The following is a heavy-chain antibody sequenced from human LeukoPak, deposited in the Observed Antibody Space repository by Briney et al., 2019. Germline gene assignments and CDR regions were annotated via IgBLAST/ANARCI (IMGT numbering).Heavy chain of an antibody. Sequence: GGPLRLSCAASGFTFSNYWMSGLRQSPRRGLGGVANIDQDGSAEYYVDSVGGRFTVSRDNAKNSLYLQIDSLRAEDTAVYYCARADSYGSILDYWGRGTLVTVSS. CDR3: ARADSYGSILDY. CDR1: GFTFSNYW. D-gene: IGHD5-18*01. V-gene: IGHV3-7*04. J-gene: IGHJ4*02. CDR2: IDQDGSAE.